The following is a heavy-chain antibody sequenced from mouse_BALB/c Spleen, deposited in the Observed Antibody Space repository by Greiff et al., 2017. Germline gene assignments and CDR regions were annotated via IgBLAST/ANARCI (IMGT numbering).Heavy chain of an antibody. CDR3: ARGEGYGYDVYYFDY. V-gene: IGHV5-6-5*01. J-gene: IGHJ2*01. Sequence: DVKLVESGGGLVKPGGSLKLSCAASGFTFSSYAMSWVRQTPEKRLEWVASISSGGSTYYPDSVKGRFTISRDNARNILYLQMSSLRSEDTAMYYCARGEGYGYDVYYFDYWGQGTTLTVSS. CDR1: GFTFSSYA. CDR2: ISSGGST. D-gene: IGHD2-2*01.